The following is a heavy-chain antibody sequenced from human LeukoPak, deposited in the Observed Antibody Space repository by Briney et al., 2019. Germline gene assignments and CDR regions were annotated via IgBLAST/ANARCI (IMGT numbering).Heavy chain of an antibody. V-gene: IGHV4-61*02. Sequence: SQTLSLTCTVSGGSISSGSYYWSWIWQPAGKGLEWIGRIYTSGSTNYNPSLKSRVTISVDTSKNQFSLKLSSVTAADTAVYYCAREERYSSSWYRGDAFDIWGQGTMVTVSS. D-gene: IGHD6-13*01. CDR1: GGSISSGSYY. CDR3: AREERYSSSWYRGDAFDI. J-gene: IGHJ3*02. CDR2: IYTSGST.